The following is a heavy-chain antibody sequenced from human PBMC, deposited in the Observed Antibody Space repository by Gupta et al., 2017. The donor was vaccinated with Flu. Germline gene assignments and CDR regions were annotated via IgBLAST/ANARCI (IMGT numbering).Heavy chain of an antibody. V-gene: IGHV4-31*03. D-gene: IGHD3-22*01. Sequence: QVQLQESGPGLVKPSQTLSLTCTVSGGSLNSAGYYWSWIRQHPGKGLEWIGYIYYRGNTYYNPSLKSRVTLSVDTSKGQFSLKLSSVTAADMAVYYCARYDSSVYHHDAFDIWGQGTLVTVSS. CDR2: IYYRGNT. CDR3: ARYDSSVYHHDAFDI. J-gene: IGHJ3*02. CDR1: GGSLNSAGYY.